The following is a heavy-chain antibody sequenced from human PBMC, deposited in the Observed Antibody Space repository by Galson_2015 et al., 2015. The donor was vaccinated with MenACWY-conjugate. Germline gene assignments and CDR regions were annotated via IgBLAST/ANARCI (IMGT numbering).Heavy chain of an antibody. D-gene: IGHD7-27*01. CDR3: ARLTGGRFDL. CDR1: GYTFTFHD. CDR2: MNPNSGNT. Sequence: SVKVSCKASGYTFTFHDMSWGRQATGQGLECLRWMNPNSGNTGNAQKFQGRVTMTRNTSITTAYMELSSLNSEDTAVYFCARLTGGRFDLWGQGTLVTVSS. V-gene: IGHV1-8*01. J-gene: IGHJ4*02.